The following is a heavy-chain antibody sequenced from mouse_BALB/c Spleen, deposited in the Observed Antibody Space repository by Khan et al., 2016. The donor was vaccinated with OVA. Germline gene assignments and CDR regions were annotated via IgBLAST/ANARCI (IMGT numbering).Heavy chain of an antibody. J-gene: IGHJ3*01. CDR3: ARAGYGGFAY. CDR1: GYTFTDFL. Sequence: VQLQESGPELVKPGASVRMSCNASGYTFTDFLISWVKQRAGQGLEWIGEIYPGNGYIYYNEKFKGKATLTSDRTSNTAYMELSSLTSADSAVYFCARAGYGGFAYWGQGTLVTVSA. V-gene: IGHV1-81*01. CDR2: IYPGNGYI. D-gene: IGHD3-2*02.